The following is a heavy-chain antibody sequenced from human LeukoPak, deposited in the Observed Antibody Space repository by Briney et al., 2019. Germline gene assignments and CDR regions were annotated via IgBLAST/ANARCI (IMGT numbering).Heavy chain of an antibody. V-gene: IGHV3-21*01. D-gene: IGHD2-8*01. J-gene: IGHJ6*02. Sequence: GGSLRLSCAASGFTFSSYSMNWVRQAPGKGLEWVSSISSSSSYIYYADSVKGRFTISRDNAKNSLYLQMNSLRAEDTAVYYCARDGYCTNGVCYIYYYYYGMDVWGQGTTVTVSS. CDR1: GFTFSSYS. CDR3: ARDGYCTNGVCYIYYYYYGMDV. CDR2: ISSSSSYI.